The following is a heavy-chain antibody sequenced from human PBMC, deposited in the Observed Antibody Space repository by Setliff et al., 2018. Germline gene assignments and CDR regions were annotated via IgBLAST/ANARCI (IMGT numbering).Heavy chain of an antibody. CDR2: IDISSTTI. J-gene: IGHJ6*03. V-gene: IGHV3-48*01. CDR1: GFTFSSYS. Sequence: PGGSLRLSCAASGFTFSSYSMKWVRQAPGKGLEWISYIDISSTTIYYADSVKCRFTISRDNAKNSLYLQSNSLSAGDTAVYYCARVGRERSNGECYSTTPCYSYYMDVWGKGTTVTVSS. D-gene: IGHD2-8*01. CDR3: ARVGRERSNGECYSTTPCYSYYMDV.